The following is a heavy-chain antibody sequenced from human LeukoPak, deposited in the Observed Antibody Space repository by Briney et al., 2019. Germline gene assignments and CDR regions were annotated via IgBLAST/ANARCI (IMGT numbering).Heavy chain of an antibody. CDR3: SRDANYYDSSRHYFDAFDI. CDR1: GFMFSKYW. V-gene: IGHV3-7*01. Sequence: GGSLRLPCEASGFMFSKYWMTWVRQAPGKGLEWVANIRGDGSVKYLLDSVKGRFSISRDNAKNSLSLEMNNLRAEDTAVYYCSRDANYYDSSRHYFDAFDIWGRGTMVTVSS. J-gene: IGHJ3*02. D-gene: IGHD3-22*01. CDR2: IRGDGSVK.